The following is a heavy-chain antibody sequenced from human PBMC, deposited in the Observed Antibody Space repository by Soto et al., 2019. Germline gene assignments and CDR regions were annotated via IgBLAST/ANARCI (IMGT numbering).Heavy chain of an antibody. Sequence: SETLSLTCAVSGGSISSSNWWSWVRQPPGKGLEWIGEIYHSGSTNYNPSLKSRVTISVDKSKNQFSLKLSSVTAADTAVYYCASSVAGFSGWFDPWGQGTLVTVS. CDR1: GGSISSSNW. V-gene: IGHV4-4*02. CDR2: IYHSGST. D-gene: IGHD6-19*01. J-gene: IGHJ5*02. CDR3: ASSVAGFSGWFDP.